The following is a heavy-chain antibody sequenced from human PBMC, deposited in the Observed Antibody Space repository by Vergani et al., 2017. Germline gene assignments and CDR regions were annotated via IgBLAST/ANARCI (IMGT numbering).Heavy chain of an antibody. J-gene: IGHJ4*02. CDR1: GYTFSNYY. D-gene: IGHD3-9*01. V-gene: IGHV1-46*03. Sequence: QVQVVQSGAEVKKSGASVQVSCKTSGYTFSNYYMHWVRQAPGQGLEWMGIINPSGGHTNYAQKFQGRVTMTRDTYKSTVYMELSSLGSEDTANYYCARGDYGILTGYRYWGQGTLVTVSA. CDR3: ARGDYGILTGYRY. CDR2: INPSGGHT.